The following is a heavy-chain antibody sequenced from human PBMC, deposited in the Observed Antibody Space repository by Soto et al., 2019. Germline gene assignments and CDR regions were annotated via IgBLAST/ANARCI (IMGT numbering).Heavy chain of an antibody. CDR1: GGTLNNYA. J-gene: IGHJ6*02. D-gene: IGHD3-22*01. Sequence: QVHLVQSGAEVKRPGSSVKVSCKASGGTLNNYAISWVRQAPGQGLEWMGGIIAIFGTANYPQKFQGRVTITADESTNTAYMEVISLRSKDTAMYYCATGYYYVNSGYYGDYYYGMDVWRQGTTVTVS. CDR2: IIAIFGTA. CDR3: ATGYYYVNSGYYGDYYYGMDV. V-gene: IGHV1-69*12.